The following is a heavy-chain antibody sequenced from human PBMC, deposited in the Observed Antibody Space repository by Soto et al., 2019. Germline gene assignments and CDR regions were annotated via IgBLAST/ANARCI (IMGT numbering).Heavy chain of an antibody. D-gene: IGHD3-10*01. J-gene: IGHJ5*02. CDR3: ARDPITMVRGVITNYWFDP. CDR1: GGSTSSGDYY. V-gene: IGHV4-30-4*01. Sequence: PSETLSLTCTVSGGSTSSGDYYWSWIRQPPGKGLEWIGYIYYSGSTYYNPSLKSRVTISVDTSKNQFSLKLSSVTAADTAVYYCARDPITMVRGVITNYWFDPWGQGTLVTVSS. CDR2: IYYSGST.